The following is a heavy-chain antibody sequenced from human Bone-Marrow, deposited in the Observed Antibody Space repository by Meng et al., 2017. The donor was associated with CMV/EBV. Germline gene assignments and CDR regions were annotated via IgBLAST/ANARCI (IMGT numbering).Heavy chain of an antibody. Sequence: GGPLRFSCAALGFTFNTYSMNWVRQAPGKGLEWVSSISSRSSYIFYADSVKGRFTISRDNAENSNDLQMNSLSAEDTAVYYSASRHTRDGSGGSCYVHWGQGTLVTVSS. CDR2: ISSRSSYI. D-gene: IGHD2-15*01. J-gene: IGHJ4*02. V-gene: IGHV3-21*01. CDR3: ASRHTRDGSGGSCYVH. CDR1: GFTFNTYS.